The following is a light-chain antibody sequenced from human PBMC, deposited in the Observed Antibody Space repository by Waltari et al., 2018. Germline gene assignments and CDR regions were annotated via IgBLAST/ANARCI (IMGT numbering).Light chain of an antibody. CDR3: QQLNSYPIT. Sequence: IQLTQSPSSLSASVGGRVTITCRDSQGISSNLAWYQQKPGKAPKLLISAASTLQSGVPLRFSGSGSGTDFTLTISSLQPEDFATYYCQQLNSYPITFGQGTRLEIK. V-gene: IGKV1-9*01. J-gene: IGKJ5*01. CDR1: QGISSN. CDR2: AAS.